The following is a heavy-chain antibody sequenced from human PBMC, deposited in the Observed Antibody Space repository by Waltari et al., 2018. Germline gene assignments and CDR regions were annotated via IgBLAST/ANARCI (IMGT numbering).Heavy chain of an antibody. CDR2: NNHSGST. CDR1: GGSFSGYY. D-gene: IGHD4-17*01. Sequence: QVQLQQWGAGLLKPSETLSLTCAVYGGSFSGYYWSWIRQPPGKGREWIGENNHSGSTNYNPSLKSRVTISVDTSKNQFSLKLSSVTAADTAVYYCVRGLHDYGDYEPLLGYWYFDLWGRGTLVTVSS. V-gene: IGHV4-34*01. CDR3: VRGLHDYGDYEPLLGYWYFDL. J-gene: IGHJ2*01.